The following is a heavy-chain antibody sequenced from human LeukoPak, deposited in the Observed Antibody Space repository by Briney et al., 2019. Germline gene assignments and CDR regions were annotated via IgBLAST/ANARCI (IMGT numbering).Heavy chain of an antibody. CDR3: ARGARNVVVPDVYCFDY. Sequence: SETLSLTCAVSGGSISSSNWWSWVRQPPGKGLEWIGEIYHSGSTNYNPSLKSRVTISVDKSKNQFSLKLSSVTAADTAVYYCARGARNVVVPDVYCFDYWGQGTLVTVSS. CDR2: IYHSGST. J-gene: IGHJ4*02. V-gene: IGHV4-4*02. CDR1: GGSISSSNW. D-gene: IGHD2-2*01.